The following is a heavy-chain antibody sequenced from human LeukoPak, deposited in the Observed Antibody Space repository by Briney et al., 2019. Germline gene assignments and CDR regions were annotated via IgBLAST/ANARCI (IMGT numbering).Heavy chain of an antibody. V-gene: IGHV4-39*07. J-gene: IGHJ4*02. CDR1: GGSISSSSYY. CDR2: IYYSGST. CDR3: ARGLRSRENINSSGYYFPTVYYFDY. D-gene: IGHD3-22*01. Sequence: SETLSLTCTVSGGSISSSSYYWGWIRQPPGKGLEWIGSIYYSGSTYYNPSLKSRVTISVDTSKNQFSLKLSSVTAADTAVYYCARGLRSRENINSSGYYFPTVYYFDYWGQGTLVTVSS.